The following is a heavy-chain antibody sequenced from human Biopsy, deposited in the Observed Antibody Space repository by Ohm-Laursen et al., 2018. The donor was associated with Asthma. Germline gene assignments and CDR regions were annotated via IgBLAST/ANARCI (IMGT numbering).Heavy chain of an antibody. CDR2: VYWTGST. V-gene: IGHV4-59*01. Sequence: TLSLTCSVYGGSISSFYWSGIRQSPEKGLEWMGYVYWTGSTNYNPSLKSRVTMSVDTSKNRMFLELTSVTAADTAIYYCVRAVRNEQWLAPFDYWGQGKPVTVSS. D-gene: IGHD6-19*01. CDR1: GGSISSFY. CDR3: VRAVRNEQWLAPFDY. J-gene: IGHJ4*02.